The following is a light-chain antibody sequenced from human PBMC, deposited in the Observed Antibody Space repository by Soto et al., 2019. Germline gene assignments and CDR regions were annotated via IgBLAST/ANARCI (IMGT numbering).Light chain of an antibody. CDR3: QQYGSSSWT. Sequence: EIVLTQSPGTLSLSPGERATLSCRASQSFSSCYLAWYQQKPGQAPRLLIYVASRRATGIPDRFSGSGSGTDFTFTISRLEPEDFAVYYCQQYGSSSWTFGQGTKV. J-gene: IGKJ1*01. CDR2: VAS. V-gene: IGKV3-20*01. CDR1: QSFSSCY.